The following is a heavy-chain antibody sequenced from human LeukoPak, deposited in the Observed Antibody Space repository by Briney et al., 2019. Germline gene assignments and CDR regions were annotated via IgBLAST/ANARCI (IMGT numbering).Heavy chain of an antibody. J-gene: IGHJ4*02. CDR1: GFTFSTYA. V-gene: IGHV3-23*01. Sequence: GGSLRLSCAASGFTFSTYAMSWVRQAPGKGLEWVSHFGGSGGSIYYADSVKGRFTISRDNSKNTLYLQMNSLRAEDTAVYYCAKSDCGGDCHLLDYWGQGTPVTVSS. CDR3: AKSDCGGDCHLLDY. D-gene: IGHD2-21*02. CDR2: FGGSGGSI.